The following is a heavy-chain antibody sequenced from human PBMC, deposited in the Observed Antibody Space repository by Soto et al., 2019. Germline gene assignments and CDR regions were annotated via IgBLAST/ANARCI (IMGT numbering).Heavy chain of an antibody. J-gene: IGHJ4*02. CDR2: IYYSGST. CDR3: ARARVVITAIDY. D-gene: IGHD3-22*01. CDR1: GGSISSGDYY. Sequence: PSETLSLTCTVSGGSISSGDYYWSWIRQPPGKGLEWIGYIYYSGSTYYNPSLKSRVTISVDTSKNQFSLKLSSVTAADTAVYYCARARVVITAIDYWGQGTLVTVSS. V-gene: IGHV4-30-4*01.